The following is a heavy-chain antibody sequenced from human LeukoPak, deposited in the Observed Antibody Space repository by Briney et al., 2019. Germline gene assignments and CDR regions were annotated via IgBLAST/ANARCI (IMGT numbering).Heavy chain of an antibody. V-gene: IGHV1-2*02. Sequence: ASVKVSCKASGYTFTGYYIHWVRQAPGQGLEWMGWINPNSGGTNYAQKFQGRVTMTRDTSISTAYMELSRLRSDDTAMYYCARDQTQIWFGEGLWYFDYWGQGTLVTVSS. CDR2: INPNSGGT. D-gene: IGHD3-10*01. CDR1: GYTFTGYY. CDR3: ARDQTQIWFGEGLWYFDY. J-gene: IGHJ4*02.